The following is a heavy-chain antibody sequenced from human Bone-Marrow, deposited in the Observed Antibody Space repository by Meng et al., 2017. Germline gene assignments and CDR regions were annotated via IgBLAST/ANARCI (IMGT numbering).Heavy chain of an antibody. Sequence: GGSLKLSCAASGFTFSNAWMSWVRQAPGKGLEWVGRIKSKTDGGTTDYAAPVKGRFTISRDDSKNTLYLQMNSLKTEDTAVYYCTTKVPVAGVYYYYYGMDVWGQGTTFTVSS. D-gene: IGHD6-19*01. CDR1: GFTFSNAW. CDR2: IKSKTDGGTT. CDR3: TTKVPVAGVYYYYYGMDV. V-gene: IGHV3-15*01. J-gene: IGHJ6*02.